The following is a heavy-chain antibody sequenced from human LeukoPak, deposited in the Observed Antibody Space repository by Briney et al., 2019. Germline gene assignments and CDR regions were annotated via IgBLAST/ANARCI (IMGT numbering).Heavy chain of an antibody. CDR2: ISASGGST. Sequence: QTGGSLRLSCAASGFTFSSYAMTWVRQAPGKGLEWVSAISASGGSTYYADSVKGRFTISRDNSKNTLYLQMNSLRAEDTAVYYCARRGYSSGWSVGFWGQGTLVTVSS. CDR3: ARRGYSSGWSVGF. CDR1: GFTFSSYA. V-gene: IGHV3-23*01. J-gene: IGHJ4*02. D-gene: IGHD6-19*01.